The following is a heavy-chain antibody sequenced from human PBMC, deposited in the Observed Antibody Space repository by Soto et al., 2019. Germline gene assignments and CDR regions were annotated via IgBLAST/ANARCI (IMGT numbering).Heavy chain of an antibody. D-gene: IGHD3-10*01. V-gene: IGHV1-46*01. CDR2: INPSGDST. J-gene: IGHJ4*02. CDR1: GYTFSSYY. CDR3: ARSGLVDY. Sequence: QVQLVQSGAEVKKPGASVKVSCKASGYTFSSYYMNCVLQAPGQGLEWMGIINPSGDSTSYAQKFQGRVTMTRDTSTSTVYMELSSLRSEDTAVYYCARSGLVDYWGQGTLVTVSS.